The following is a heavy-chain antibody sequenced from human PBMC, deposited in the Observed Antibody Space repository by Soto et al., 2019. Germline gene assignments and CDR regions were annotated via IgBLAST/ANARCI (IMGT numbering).Heavy chain of an antibody. V-gene: IGHV4-31*03. CDR3: ARAPSANTEKQTRNNWFDP. CDR1: GGSISSGVYY. CDR2: IYYSGST. D-gene: IGHD2-15*01. J-gene: IGHJ5*02. Sequence: SETLSLTCTVSGGSISSGVYYWSWIRQHPGKGLEWIGYIYYSGSTYYNPSLKSRVTISVDTSKNQFSLKLSSVTAADTAVYYCARAPSANTEKQTRNNWFDPWGQGTLVTVSS.